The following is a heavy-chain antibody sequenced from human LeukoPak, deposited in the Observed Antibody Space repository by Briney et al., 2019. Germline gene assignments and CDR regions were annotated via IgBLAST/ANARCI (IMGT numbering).Heavy chain of an antibody. CDR3: ARQAYCDGDCSYYFDY. Sequence: GESLKISFKGSGYSFTSYWIGWVRQMPGKGLEWMGIIYPGDSDARYSPSFQGQVTISADKSITTAYLQWSSLKASDTAIYYCARQAYCDGDCSYYFDYWGQGTLVTVSS. D-gene: IGHD2-21*02. V-gene: IGHV5-51*01. CDR1: GYSFTSYW. J-gene: IGHJ4*02. CDR2: IYPGDSDA.